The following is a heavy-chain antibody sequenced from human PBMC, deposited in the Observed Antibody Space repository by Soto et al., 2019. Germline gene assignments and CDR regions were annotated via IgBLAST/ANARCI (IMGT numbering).Heavy chain of an antibody. V-gene: IGHV3-66*01. Sequence: GGSLSLSCATSGFTASETHMNWVRQAPGKGLEWVSVICYAGTTYYADSVKGRFTISRDNSRDTVFLEMNSLRVEDTAVYYCARGDDRRKVGHWGQGTLVTVSS. CDR2: ICYAGTT. D-gene: IGHD3-10*01. CDR1: GFTASETH. J-gene: IGHJ4*02. CDR3: ARGDDRRKVGH.